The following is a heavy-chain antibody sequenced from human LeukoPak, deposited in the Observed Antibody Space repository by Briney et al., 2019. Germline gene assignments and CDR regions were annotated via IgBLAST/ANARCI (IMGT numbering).Heavy chain of an antibody. D-gene: IGHD1-14*01. J-gene: IGHJ4*02. CDR3: GKDEQGFGMQTSH. CDR2: ITGSGGST. Sequence: GGSLRLSCAASGFDFSSYAVSWVRQAPGKGLEWVSAITGSGGSTDYADSVKGRFTVSRDNPRNILYLQMNSLRAEDTAVYYCGKDEQGFGMQTSHWGQGTLVTVSS. CDR1: GFDFSSYA. V-gene: IGHV3-23*01.